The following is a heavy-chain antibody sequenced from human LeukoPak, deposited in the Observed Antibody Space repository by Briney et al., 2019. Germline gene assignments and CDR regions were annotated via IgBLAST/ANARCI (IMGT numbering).Heavy chain of an antibody. CDR2: INHSGST. CDR3: ARERSYYGSGSDRLGYYYMDV. CDR1: GGSFSGYY. J-gene: IGHJ6*03. D-gene: IGHD3-10*01. V-gene: IGHV4-34*01. Sequence: ASETLSLTCAVCGGSFSGYYWSWIRQPPGKGLEWIGEINHSGSTNYTASLKSRVTISVDTSKNHFSLRLSSVTAADTAVYYCARERSYYGSGSDRLGYYYMDVWDKGTTVTISS.